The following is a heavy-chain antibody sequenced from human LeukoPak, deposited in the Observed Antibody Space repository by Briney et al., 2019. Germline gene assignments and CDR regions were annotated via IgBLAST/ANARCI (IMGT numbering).Heavy chain of an antibody. J-gene: IGHJ3*02. CDR1: GGSFSSYY. CDR3: ARAGEYSSSHDAFDI. Sequence: SETLSLTCTVSGGSFSSYYWSWIRQPPGKGLEWIGNIFYSGSTNYTPSLKSRVTISVDRSKNQFSLKVSSVPAADTAVYYCARAGEYSSSHDAFDIWGQGTMVTVSS. CDR2: IFYSGST. V-gene: IGHV4-59*01. D-gene: IGHD6-6*01.